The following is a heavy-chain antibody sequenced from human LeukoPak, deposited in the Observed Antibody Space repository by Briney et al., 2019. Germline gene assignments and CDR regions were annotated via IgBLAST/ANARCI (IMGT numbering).Heavy chain of an antibody. V-gene: IGHV3-30*02. CDR3: AKGYSSSWDFDY. D-gene: IGHD6-13*01. J-gene: IGHJ4*02. CDR2: IWYDGSNK. Sequence: PGGSLRLSCAASGFTFSNFGMHWARQTPGKGLEWVAVIWYDGSNKYYADSVKGRFTISRDNSKNTLYLQMNSLRAEDTAVYYCAKGYSSSWDFDYWGQGTLVTVSS. CDR1: GFTFSNFG.